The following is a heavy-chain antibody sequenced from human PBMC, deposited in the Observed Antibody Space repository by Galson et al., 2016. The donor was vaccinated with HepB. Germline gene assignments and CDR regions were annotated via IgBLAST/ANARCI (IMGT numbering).Heavy chain of an antibody. CDR1: GFTFFTYG. CDR2: IWYDGSNK. CDR3: ARGGYYYDSGDSPIDY. J-gene: IGHJ4*02. V-gene: IGHV3-33*01. D-gene: IGHD3-22*01. Sequence: SLRLSCAASGFTFFTYGMHWVRQAPGKGLEWVAVIWYDGSNKYYADSVKGRFTISRDNSKNTLYLQVNSLGAEDTALYYCARGGYYYDSGDSPIDYWGQGTLVTVSS.